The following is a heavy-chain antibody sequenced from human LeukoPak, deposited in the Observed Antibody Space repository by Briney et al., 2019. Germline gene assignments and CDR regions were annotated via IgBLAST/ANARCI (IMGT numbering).Heavy chain of an antibody. CDR2: ISSSGSTI. Sequence: GGSLRLSCAAPGFTFSDYYMSWIRQAPGKGLEWVSYISSSGSTIYYADSVKGRFTISRDNSKNTLYLQMNSLRAEDTAVYYCAKDRSGYFDYWGQGTLVTVSS. CDR1: GFTFSDYY. J-gene: IGHJ4*02. CDR3: AKDRSGYFDY. V-gene: IGHV3-11*04.